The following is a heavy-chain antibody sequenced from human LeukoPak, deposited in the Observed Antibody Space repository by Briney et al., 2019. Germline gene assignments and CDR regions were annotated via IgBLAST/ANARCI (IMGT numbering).Heavy chain of an antibody. J-gene: IGHJ4*02. Sequence: SETLSLTCTVSGYSISSGYYWGWIRQPPGKGLEWIGSIYHSGSTYYNPSLKSRVTISVDTSKNQFSLKLSSVTAADTAVYYCARGDYYYDSSGYYYVWGQGTLVTVSS. CDR2: IYHSGST. D-gene: IGHD3-22*01. CDR1: GYSISSGYY. V-gene: IGHV4-38-2*02. CDR3: ARGDYYYDSSGYYYV.